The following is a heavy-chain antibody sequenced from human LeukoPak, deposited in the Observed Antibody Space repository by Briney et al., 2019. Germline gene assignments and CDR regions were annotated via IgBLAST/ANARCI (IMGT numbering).Heavy chain of an antibody. D-gene: IGHD3-22*01. J-gene: IGHJ5*02. V-gene: IGHV1-46*01. CDR1: GYTFTKYY. CDR2: INPSGGST. CDR3: ARGPEMYYYDSDGSP. Sequence: ASVKVSCKASGYTFTKYYLHWVRRAPGQGLEWMGIINPSGGSTTYAQKFQGRVTMTRDTSTSTVYMELSNLRSEDTAVYYCARGPEMYYYDSDGSPWGQGTLVTVSS.